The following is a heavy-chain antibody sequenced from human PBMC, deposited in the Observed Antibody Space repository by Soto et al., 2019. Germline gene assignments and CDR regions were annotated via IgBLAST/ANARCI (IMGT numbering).Heavy chain of an antibody. CDR1: GFTFSSYG. CDR2: ISYDGSNK. D-gene: IGHD4-4*01. J-gene: IGHJ4*02. Sequence: QVQLVESGGGVVQPGRSLRLSCAASGFTFSSYGMHWVRQAPGKGLEWVAVISYDGSNKYYADSVKGRFTISRDNSKNTLYLQMNSLRAEDTAVYYCAKDIPTTTAHFDYWGQGTLVTVSS. V-gene: IGHV3-30*18. CDR3: AKDIPTTTAHFDY.